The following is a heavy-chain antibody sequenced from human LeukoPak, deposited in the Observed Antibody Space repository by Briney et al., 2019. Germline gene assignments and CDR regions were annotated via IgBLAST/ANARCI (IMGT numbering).Heavy chain of an antibody. V-gene: IGHV3-23*01. Sequence: GGSLRLSCAASGFTFDSYAMSWVRQAPGKGLEWVSAISGSGGSTYYADSVKGRFTISRDNSKNTLYLQMNSLRAEDTAVYYCAKDVYFMTTVTTTDYWGQGTLVTVSS. CDR2: ISGSGGST. CDR1: GFTFDSYA. D-gene: IGHD4-17*01. J-gene: IGHJ4*02. CDR3: AKDVYFMTTVTTTDY.